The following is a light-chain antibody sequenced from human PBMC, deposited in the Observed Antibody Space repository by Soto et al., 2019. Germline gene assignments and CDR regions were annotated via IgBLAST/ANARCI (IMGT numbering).Light chain of an antibody. CDR1: QPVSSH. J-gene: IGKJ2*01. Sequence: EIVMTQSPATLSVSPGEGATLSCRANQPVSSHLVWYQHKPGQAPRLLIHAASTRAPGVPVRFSGSGSGTEFTLTISSLQSEDFAVYYCQQYNRWPFPFGQGTKLEIK. CDR2: AAS. V-gene: IGKV3-15*01. CDR3: QQYNRWPFP.